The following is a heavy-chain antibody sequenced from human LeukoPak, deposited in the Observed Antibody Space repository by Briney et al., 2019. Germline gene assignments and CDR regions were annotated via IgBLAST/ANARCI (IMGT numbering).Heavy chain of an antibody. CDR3: AIRGDLISSWYNGDAFDI. J-gene: IGHJ3*02. D-gene: IGHD6-13*01. V-gene: IGHV3-23*01. CDR1: GFTFSSYA. CDR2: ISGNGVGT. Sequence: PGGSLRLSCAASGFTFSSYAMNWVRQAPGKGLEWVSEISGNGVGTYYADSVKGRFTISRDNSKDTLYLQMNSLRAEDTAVYYCAIRGDLISSWYNGDAFDIWGQGTMVTVSS.